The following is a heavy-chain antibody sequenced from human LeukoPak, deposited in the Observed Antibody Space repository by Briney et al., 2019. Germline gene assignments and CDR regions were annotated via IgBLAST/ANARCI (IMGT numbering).Heavy chain of an antibody. D-gene: IGHD3-10*01. CDR2: LYYSGST. CDR3: ARGLGWFGEPPLYYFDY. CDR1: VGSISSYY. V-gene: IGHV4-59*01. Sequence: SETLSLTCTVSVGSISSYYWSWIPDPPGKGLGCIGYLYYSGSTYYTPCLKSRVTISVDTSKHQFSLKLSSVPAADTAVYYCARGLGWFGEPPLYYFDYWGEGTLVSVSS. J-gene: IGHJ4*02.